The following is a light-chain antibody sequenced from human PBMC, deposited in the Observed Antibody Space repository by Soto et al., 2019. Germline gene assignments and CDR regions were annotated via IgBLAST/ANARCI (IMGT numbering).Light chain of an antibody. CDR1: QSVISNF. CDR3: QQNGALPPT. J-gene: IGKJ1*01. CDR2: DTS. V-gene: IGKV3-20*01. Sequence: EVVLTQSPGTLSLSPGESATLSCRASQSVISNFLAWYQQKPAQAPRLLIYDTSNRATGIPDRFSGSGSGTDLTLTISRLETEDFAVYYCQQNGALPPTFGQGTKVEIK.